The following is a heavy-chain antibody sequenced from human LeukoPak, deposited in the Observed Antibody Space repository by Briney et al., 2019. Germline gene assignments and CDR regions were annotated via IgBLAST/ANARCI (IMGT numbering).Heavy chain of an antibody. D-gene: IGHD3-22*01. CDR2: MNHNSGNT. CDR1: GYTFTSYD. V-gene: IGHV1-8*01. J-gene: IGHJ4*02. Sequence: SXXVSCKASGYTFTSYDINWVRQATGQGLEWMGWMNHNSGNTDYAQKFQGRVTMTRNTSISTAYMELSSLRSQDMAVYYCARRRGYYDSNGYLAYWGQGTLVTVSS. CDR3: ARRRGYYDSNGYLAY.